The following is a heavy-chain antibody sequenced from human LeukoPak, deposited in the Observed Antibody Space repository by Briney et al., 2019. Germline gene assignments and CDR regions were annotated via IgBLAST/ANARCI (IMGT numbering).Heavy chain of an antibody. CDR3: AVGRTGYNTFDY. CDR1: GYSFTGYH. CDR2: INPNSGGA. Sequence: ASVKVSCKASGYSFTGYHMHWVRQAPGQGLEWMGWINPNSGGANYAQKFQGRVTMTRDTSISTAYMELSRLRSDDTAVYYCAVGRTGYNTFDYWSQGTLVTVSS. D-gene: IGHD3/OR15-3a*01. V-gene: IGHV1-2*02. J-gene: IGHJ4*02.